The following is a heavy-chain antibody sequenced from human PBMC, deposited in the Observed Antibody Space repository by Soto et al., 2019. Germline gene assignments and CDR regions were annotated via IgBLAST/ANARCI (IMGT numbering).Heavy chain of an antibody. CDR3: ARGAYYTNSNFDY. V-gene: IGHV3-21*01. J-gene: IGHJ4*02. D-gene: IGHD4-4*01. CDR2: ISSSGAT. Sequence: EVQLVESGGGLVKPGGSLRLSCAVSGFAFSSYSVNWVRQPPGKGLEWISSISSSGATYYTNSLKGRLAISRDNAKNSLSLQMTSLRVEDTAVYYCARGAYYTNSNFDYWGQGTMVTVAS. CDR1: GFAFSSYS.